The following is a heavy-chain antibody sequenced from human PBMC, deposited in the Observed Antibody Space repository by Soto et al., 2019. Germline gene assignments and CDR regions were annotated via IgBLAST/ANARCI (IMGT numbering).Heavy chain of an antibody. CDR2: IKGSHAGGTT. J-gene: IGHJ4*02. Sequence: EVQLVESGGGLVEPGGSIRLSCVASGFTFTKAYMTWVRQAPGKGLEWVGRIKGSHAGGTTDYATSVKGRFTISRDDSKNTLYLQMNSLKTEDTSVYYCATEGGYRGSNFYGAYWGQGTLVTVSS. D-gene: IGHD1-26*01. CDR1: GFTFTKAY. V-gene: IGHV3-15*01. CDR3: ATEGGYRGSNFYGAY.